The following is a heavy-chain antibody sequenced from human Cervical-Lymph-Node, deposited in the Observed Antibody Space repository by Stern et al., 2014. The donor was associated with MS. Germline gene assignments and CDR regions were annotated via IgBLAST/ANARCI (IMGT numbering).Heavy chain of an antibody. V-gene: IGHV3-48*02. J-gene: IGHJ4*02. CDR3: ARPDSSGWYNYYFDY. CDR1: GFTFSSYS. Sequence: QLVESGGGLVQPGGSLRLSCAASGFTFSSYSMNWVRQAPGKGLEWVSYISSSSSTKYYADSVKGRFTISRDNAKNSLYLQMNSLRDEDTAVYYCARPDSSGWYNYYFDYWGQGTLVTVSS. D-gene: IGHD6-19*01. CDR2: ISSSSSTK.